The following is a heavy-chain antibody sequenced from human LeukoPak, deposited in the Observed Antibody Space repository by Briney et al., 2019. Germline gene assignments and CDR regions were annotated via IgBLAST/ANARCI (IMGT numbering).Heavy chain of an antibody. CDR2: IYYSGST. CDR3: AREEVGEGFDY. CDR1: GGSISSYY. V-gene: IGHV4-59*01. D-gene: IGHD1-26*01. Sequence: SETLSLTCTVSGGSISSYYWSWIRQPPGKGLEWIGYIYYSGSTNCNPSLKSRVTISVDTSKNQFSLKLSSVTAADTAVYYCAREEVGEGFDYWGQGTLVTVSS. J-gene: IGHJ4*02.